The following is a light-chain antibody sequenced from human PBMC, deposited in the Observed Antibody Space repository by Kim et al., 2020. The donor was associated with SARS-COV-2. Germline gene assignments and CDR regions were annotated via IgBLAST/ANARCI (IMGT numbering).Light chain of an antibody. Sequence: EIVLTQSPATLSLSPGERATLSCRASQSVDNSLAWFQQKPGQAPRLLIFETSNRATGIPARFSGSGSGTAFTLTISSLEPEDFAVYYCQQRHNWPLTFGGGTKVDIK. CDR3: QQRHNWPLT. CDR1: QSVDNS. J-gene: IGKJ4*02. CDR2: ETS. V-gene: IGKV3-11*01.